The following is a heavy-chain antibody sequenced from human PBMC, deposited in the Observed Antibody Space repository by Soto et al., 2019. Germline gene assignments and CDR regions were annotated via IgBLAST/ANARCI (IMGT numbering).Heavy chain of an antibody. Sequence: PSETLSLTCTVSGGSISSSSYYWGWIRQPPGKGLEWIGSIYYSGSTYYNPSLKSRVTISVDTSKNQFSLKLSSVTAADTAVYFCAREDDGGDRDYYGLDVWGPGTTVTVSS. D-gene: IGHD2-21*02. V-gene: IGHV4-39*02. J-gene: IGHJ6*02. CDR2: IYYSGST. CDR3: AREDDGGDRDYYGLDV. CDR1: GGSISSSSYY.